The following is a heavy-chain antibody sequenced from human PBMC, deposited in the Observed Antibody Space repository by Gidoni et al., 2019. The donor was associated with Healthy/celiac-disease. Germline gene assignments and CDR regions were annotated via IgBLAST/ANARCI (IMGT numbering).Heavy chain of an antibody. V-gene: IGHV1-18*01. CDR1: GYTFTSYG. D-gene: IGHD5-12*01. J-gene: IGHJ6*02. Sequence: QVQLVQSGAEVKKPGASVKVSCTASGYTFTSYGISWVRQAPGQGLEWMGWISAYNGNTNYAQKLQGRVTMTTDTSTSTAYMELRSLRSDDTAVYYCARAFKSGYDSWYYYGMDVWGQGTTVTVSS. CDR2: ISAYNGNT. CDR3: ARAFKSGYDSWYYYGMDV.